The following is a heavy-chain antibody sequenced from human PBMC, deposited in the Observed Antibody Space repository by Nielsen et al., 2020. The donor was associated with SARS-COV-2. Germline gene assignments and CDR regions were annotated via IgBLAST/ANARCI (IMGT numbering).Heavy chain of an antibody. CDR1: GFTFTNYG. V-gene: IGHV3-23*01. D-gene: IGHD6-13*01. Sequence: GESLKISCAASGFTFTNYGMTWVRQDPGKGLEWVSTISASGGSTFYTDSVKGRFTISRDSFKNTLYLQMNSLRAEDTAVYYCAASKSGYYFDLCGQGTLVTVSS. CDR2: ISASGGST. J-gene: IGHJ4*02. CDR3: AASKSGYYFDL.